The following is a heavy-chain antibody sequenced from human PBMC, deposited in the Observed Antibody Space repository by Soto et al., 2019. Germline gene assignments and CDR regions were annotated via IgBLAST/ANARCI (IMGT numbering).Heavy chain of an antibody. CDR1: GGSISTYY. V-gene: IGHV4-59*01. D-gene: IGHD5-12*01. CDR2: IHYSGST. J-gene: IGHJ3*02. CDR3: ARATYRGYSGYDSFDI. Sequence: QVQLQESGPGLVKPSETLSLTCTVSGGSISTYYWSWIRQPPGKGLEWIGYIHYSGSTNYNPSLKGRVTISVDTSKNQFSLKLSSVAAADTAVYYCARATYRGYSGYDSFDIWGQGTMVTVSS.